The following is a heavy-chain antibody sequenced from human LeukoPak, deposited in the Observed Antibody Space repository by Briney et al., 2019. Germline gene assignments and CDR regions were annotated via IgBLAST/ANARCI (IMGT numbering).Heavy chain of an antibody. V-gene: IGHV3-74*01. CDR2: INNDGSST. J-gene: IGHJ3*02. CDR1: GFTFSSYW. CDR3: ARVRGAFDI. Sequence: GGSLRLSCAASGFTFSSYWMEWVRRAPGKGLVWVSHINNDGSSTTCADSVKGRFTISRDNAKNTLYLQMNSLRAEDTAVYYCARVRGAFDIWGQGTMVTVSS.